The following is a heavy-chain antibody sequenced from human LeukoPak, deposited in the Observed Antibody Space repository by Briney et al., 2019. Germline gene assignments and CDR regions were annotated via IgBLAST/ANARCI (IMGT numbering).Heavy chain of an antibody. Sequence: SGPTLVKPTQTLTRTCTFSGFSLSTSGVGVGWIRQPPGKALEWLALIYWDDDKRYSPSLKSRLTITKDTSKNQVVLTMTNMDPVDTATYYCAHSSATVTLRVTFFDYWGQGTLVTVSS. J-gene: IGHJ4*02. CDR1: GFSLSTSGVG. D-gene: IGHD4-17*01. CDR2: IYWDDDK. CDR3: AHSSATVTLRVTFFDY. V-gene: IGHV2-5*02.